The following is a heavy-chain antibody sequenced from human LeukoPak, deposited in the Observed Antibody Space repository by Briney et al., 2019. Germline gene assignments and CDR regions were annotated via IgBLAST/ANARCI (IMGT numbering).Heavy chain of an antibody. J-gene: IGHJ1*01. V-gene: IGHV4-34*01. CDR1: GGSFSGYY. CDR2: INHSGST. D-gene: IGHD3-22*01. Sequence: SETLSLTCTVYGGSFSGYYWSWIRQPPGKGLEWIGEINHSGSTNYNPSLKSRVTISVDTSKNQFSLKLSSVTAADTAVYYCARQATYYYDSSGSGEYFQHWGQGTLVTVSS. CDR3: ARQATYYYDSSGSGEYFQH.